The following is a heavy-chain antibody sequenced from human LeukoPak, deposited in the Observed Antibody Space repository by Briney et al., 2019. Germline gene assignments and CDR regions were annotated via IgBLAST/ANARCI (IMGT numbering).Heavy chain of an antibody. D-gene: IGHD3-10*01. V-gene: IGHV4-34*01. J-gene: IGHJ4*02. CDR2: INHSGST. CDR1: GGSFSGYY. CDR3: AREGGRRGIDY. Sequence: SETLSLTCAVYGGSFSGYYWSWIRQPPGKGLEWIGEINHSGSTNYNPSLKSRVTISVDTSKNQFSLKLSSVTAADTAVYYCAREGGRRGIDYWGQGTLVTVSS.